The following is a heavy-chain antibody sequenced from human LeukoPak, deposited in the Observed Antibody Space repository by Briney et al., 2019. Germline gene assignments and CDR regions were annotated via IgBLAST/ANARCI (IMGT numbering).Heavy chain of an antibody. CDR3: ARCAWTYHCVF. D-gene: IGHD5/OR15-5a*01. V-gene: IGHV4-38-2*01. CDR2: IYHSGGNT. J-gene: IGHJ1*01. Sequence: SETLSLTCVVSDYSISSGYYWGWSRQPAGKGLEGIGSIYHSGGNTYYNPSLKSRVTISVDTSKNQFSLKVSSVTAAYTALYHCARCAWTYHCVFWAQSTVFSVSS. CDR1: DYSISSGYY.